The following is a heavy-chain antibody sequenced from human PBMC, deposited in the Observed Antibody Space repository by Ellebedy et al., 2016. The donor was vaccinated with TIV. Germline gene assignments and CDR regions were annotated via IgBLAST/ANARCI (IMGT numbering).Heavy chain of an antibody. V-gene: IGHV7-4-1*02. CDR1: GYTFNRYA. D-gene: IGHD1-1*01. CDR3: ARGDYGNWNGGFDY. Sequence: AASVKVSCKASGYTFNRYAMNWVRQAPGQGLEWMGWINTNTGNPTYAQGFTGRYVFSLDTSVSTAYLQISSLKAEDTAVYYCARGDYGNWNGGFDYWGQGTLVTVSS. CDR2: INTNTGNP. J-gene: IGHJ4*02.